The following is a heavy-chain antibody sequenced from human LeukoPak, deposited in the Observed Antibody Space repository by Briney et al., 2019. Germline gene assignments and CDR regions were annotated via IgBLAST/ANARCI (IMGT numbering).Heavy chain of an antibody. CDR3: AREYSSRYGY. V-gene: IGHV4-39*02. D-gene: IGHD6-13*01. CDR1: GGSISSTSYY. Sequence: SETLSLTCTVSGGSISSTSYYRGWIRQPPGMGLEWIGSIYYTGSTYYNPSLKSRVTISVDTSKNQFALKLSSVTAADTAVYYCAREYSSRYGYWGQGTLVTVSS. J-gene: IGHJ4*02. CDR2: IYYTGST.